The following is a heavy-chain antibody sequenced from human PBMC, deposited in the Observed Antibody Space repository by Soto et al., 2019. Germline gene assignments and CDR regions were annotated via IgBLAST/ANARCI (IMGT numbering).Heavy chain of an antibody. CDR2: ISASSGKI. D-gene: IGHD1-26*01. J-gene: IGHJ6*02. Sequence: EVLLLESGGGLVQPGGSLRLSCAGSGFTSGTTWVRQTPGRGLEWVSGISASSGKIFYADSVRGRFTISKDNSKNTLYLQMDSLRDDGTAIYFCTQWDGYADVWGQGTTVIVSS. CDR1: GFTSGT. V-gene: IGHV3-23*01. CDR3: TQWDGYADV.